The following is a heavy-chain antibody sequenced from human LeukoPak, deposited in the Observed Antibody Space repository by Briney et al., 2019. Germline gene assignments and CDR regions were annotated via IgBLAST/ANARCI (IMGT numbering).Heavy chain of an antibody. V-gene: IGHV1-46*01. J-gene: IGHJ5*02. D-gene: IGHD6-19*01. CDR2: INPSGGST. CDR1: GYTFTSYY. Sequence: ASVTVSCKASGYTFTSYYMHWVRQAPGQGLEWMGIINPSGGSTSYAQKFQGRVTMTRDTSTSTVYMELSSLRSEDTAVYYCARVGAVAGISDWFDPWGQGTLVTVSS. CDR3: ARVGAVAGISDWFDP.